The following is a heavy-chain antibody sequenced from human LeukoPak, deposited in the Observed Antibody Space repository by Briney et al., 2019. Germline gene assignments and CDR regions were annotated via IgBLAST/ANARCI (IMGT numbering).Heavy chain of an antibody. CDR1: GFTFSSYW. D-gene: IGHD3-9*01. J-gene: IGHJ4*02. V-gene: IGHV3-7*01. Sequence: GGSLGLSCAASGFTFSSYWMSWVRQAPGKGLEWVANIKQDGSEKYYVDSVKGRFTISRDNAKNSLYLQMNSLRAEDTAVYYCALGYDILTGYYWGQGTLVTVSS. CDR2: IKQDGSEK. CDR3: ALGYDILTGYY.